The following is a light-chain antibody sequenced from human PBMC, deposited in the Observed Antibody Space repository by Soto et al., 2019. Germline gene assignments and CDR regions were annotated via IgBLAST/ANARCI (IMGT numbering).Light chain of an antibody. V-gene: IGLV2-8*01. J-gene: IGLJ1*01. CDR1: ISDVGGYNY. CDR3: SSYAGSNNFV. CDR2: EVS. Sequence: QCFLKQPPSASGSPGRSVTISCTGTISDVGGYNYVSWYQQHPGKAPKLMIYEVSKRPSGVPDRFSGSKSDNTASLTVSGLQAEDEADYYCSSYAGSNNFVFGTGTKVTVL.